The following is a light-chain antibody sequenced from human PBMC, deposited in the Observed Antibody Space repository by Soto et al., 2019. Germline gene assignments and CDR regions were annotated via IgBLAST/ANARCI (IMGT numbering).Light chain of an antibody. J-gene: IGKJ2*01. CDR3: QQRSNWA. V-gene: IGKV3-11*01. Sequence: EIVLTQSPATLSLSPGERATLSCRASQSVRSYLAWYQQKPGQAPRVLIYDASNRATGIPARFSGSGSGTDFTLTISSLEPEDFAVYYCQQRSNWAFGQGTKLEIK. CDR1: QSVRSY. CDR2: DAS.